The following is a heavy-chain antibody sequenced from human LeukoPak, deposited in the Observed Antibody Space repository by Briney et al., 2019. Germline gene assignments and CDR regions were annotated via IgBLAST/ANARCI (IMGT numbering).Heavy chain of an antibody. CDR3: ARDSGVVVDY. CDR2: IKQDGSEI. V-gene: IGHV3-7*01. J-gene: IGHJ4*02. CDR1: GFTFRRYS. Sequence: PGGSLRLSCAASGFTFRRYSMSWVRQAPGKGLEWVANIKQDGSEIYYVDSVKGRFTISRDNAKNSLYLQTNSLRAEDTAVYYCARDSGVVVDYWGQGTLVTVSS. D-gene: IGHD2-2*01.